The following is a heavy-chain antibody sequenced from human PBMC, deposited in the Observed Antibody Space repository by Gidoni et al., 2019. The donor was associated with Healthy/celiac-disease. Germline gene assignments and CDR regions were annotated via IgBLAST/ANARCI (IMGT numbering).Heavy chain of an antibody. CDR2: LSGSGGST. Sequence: EVELLESGGGLVQTGGSVRLCCAASGCAFSSEPMSWVRQAPGKGLAWVSALSGSGGSTYYADSVKGRFTISRDTSKNTLYLLMNSLSAEDTAVYYCAKAVAAAGTRNFDYWGQGTLVTVSS. V-gene: IGHV3-23*01. CDR1: GCAFSSEP. CDR3: AKAVAAAGTRNFDY. D-gene: IGHD6-13*01. J-gene: IGHJ4*02.